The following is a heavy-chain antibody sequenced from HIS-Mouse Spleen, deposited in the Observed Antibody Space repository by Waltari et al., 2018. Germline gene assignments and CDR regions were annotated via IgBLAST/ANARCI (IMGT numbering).Heavy chain of an antibody. V-gene: IGHV4-39*07. Sequence: QLQLQESGPGLVKPSETLSLTCTVSGGSIRSSRYYWCRIRQPPGKGLEWIGSIYYSGSTYYNPSLKSRVTISVDTSKNQFSLKLSSVTAADTAVYYCAREIPYSSSWYDWYFDLWGRGTLVTVSS. J-gene: IGHJ2*01. CDR2: IYYSGST. CDR3: AREIPYSSSWYDWYFDL. CDR1: GGSIRSSRYY. D-gene: IGHD6-13*01.